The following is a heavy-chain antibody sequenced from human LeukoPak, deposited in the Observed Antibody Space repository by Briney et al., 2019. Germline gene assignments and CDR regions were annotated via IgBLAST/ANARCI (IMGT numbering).Heavy chain of an antibody. J-gene: IGHJ4*02. V-gene: IGHV4-34*01. CDR3: VTYYFDXSGPKKNY. D-gene: IGHD3-22*01. CDR1: GGSFSGYY. Sequence: SETLSLTCAVYGGSFSGYYWSWIRQPPGKGLEWIGEINHSGSTNYNPSLKSRVTISVDTSKKQFSLKLSSVTAADTAVYYCVTYYFDXSGPKKNYWGQGTLVTVSS. CDR2: INHSGST.